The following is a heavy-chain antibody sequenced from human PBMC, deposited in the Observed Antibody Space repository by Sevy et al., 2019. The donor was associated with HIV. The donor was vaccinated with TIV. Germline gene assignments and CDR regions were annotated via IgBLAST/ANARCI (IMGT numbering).Heavy chain of an antibody. CDR1: GLTLSSYA. CDR3: AKAPPGHCSSGRCPRAYYYYGMDV. D-gene: IGHD2-15*01. Sequence: GGSLRLSCADSGLTLSSYAMNWVRQAPGKGLEWVSAISGRGGSTYYADSVEGRFTISRDNSKNTLYLQMNSLRAEDTAVYYCAKAPPGHCSSGRCPRAYYYYGMDVWGQGTTVTVSS. V-gene: IGHV3-23*01. J-gene: IGHJ6*02. CDR2: ISGRGGST.